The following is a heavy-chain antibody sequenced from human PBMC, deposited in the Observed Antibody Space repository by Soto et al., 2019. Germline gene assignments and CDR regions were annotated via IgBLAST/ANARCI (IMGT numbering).Heavy chain of an antibody. D-gene: IGHD5-12*01. CDR1: GGSISSSSYY. CDR3: ASGYSGYDIGYYYYMDV. CDR2: IYYSGST. Sequence: SETLSLTCTVSGGSISSSSYYWGWIRQPPGKGLEWIGSIYYSGSTYYNPSLKSRVTISVDTSKNQFSLKLSSVTAADTAVYYCASGYSGYDIGYYYYMDVWGKGTTVTVSS. V-gene: IGHV4-39*01. J-gene: IGHJ6*03.